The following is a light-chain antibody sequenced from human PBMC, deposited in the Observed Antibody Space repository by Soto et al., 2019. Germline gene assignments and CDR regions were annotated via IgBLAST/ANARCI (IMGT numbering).Light chain of an antibody. Sequence: VLTQSPGSLSLSPGQSATLSCRASQYDPSDFLAWYQQRPGQAPMLLIYGASIRATGVPDRFSGSGAGTDFTLTIGGLEPEDVAVYFCQQYGSSSPTTFGQGTRLDFK. J-gene: IGKJ5*01. V-gene: IGKV3-20*01. CDR3: QQYGSSSPTT. CDR1: QYDPSDF. CDR2: GAS.